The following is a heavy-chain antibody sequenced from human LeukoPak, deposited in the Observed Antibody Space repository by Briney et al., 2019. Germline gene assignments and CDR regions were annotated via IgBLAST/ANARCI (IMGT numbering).Heavy chain of an antibody. Sequence: GRSLRLSCAASGFTFDDYAMHWVRQAPGKGLEWVSGISWNSGSIGYADSVKGRFTISRDNAKNTVYLQMNSLRAEDTAVYYCANSIPYNWNYLGYFDYWGQGTLVTVSS. D-gene: IGHD1-7*01. CDR2: ISWNSGSI. CDR3: ANSIPYNWNYLGYFDY. V-gene: IGHV3-9*01. J-gene: IGHJ4*02. CDR1: GFTFDDYA.